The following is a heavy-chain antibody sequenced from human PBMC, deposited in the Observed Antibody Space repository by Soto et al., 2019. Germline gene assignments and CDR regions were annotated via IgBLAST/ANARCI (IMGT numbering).Heavy chain of an antibody. CDR2: IYHSGST. Sequence: SETLSLTCAVSGGSISSSNWWSWVRQPPGKGLEWIGEIYHSGSTNYNPSLKSRVTISVDKSKNQFSLKLSSVTAADTAVYYCARDHCSGGSCYSFHWFDPWGQGTLVTVSS. CDR1: GGSISSSNW. J-gene: IGHJ5*02. D-gene: IGHD2-15*01. V-gene: IGHV4-4*02. CDR3: ARDHCSGGSCYSFHWFDP.